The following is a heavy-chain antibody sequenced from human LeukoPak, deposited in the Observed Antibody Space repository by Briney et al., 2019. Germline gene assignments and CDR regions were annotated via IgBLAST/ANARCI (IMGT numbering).Heavy chain of an antibody. CDR1: GYSISSGYY. V-gene: IGHV4-38-2*02. J-gene: IGHJ4*02. CDR3: AKPMIRGVITFAFDY. CDR2: IYHSGRT. Sequence: SETLSLTCTVSGYSISSGYYWGWIRQPPGKGLEWIGSIYHSGRTYYNPSLKSRVTISVDTSKNQFSLKLSSVTAADTGVYFCAKPMIRGVITFAFDYWGQGTLVTVSS. D-gene: IGHD3-10*01.